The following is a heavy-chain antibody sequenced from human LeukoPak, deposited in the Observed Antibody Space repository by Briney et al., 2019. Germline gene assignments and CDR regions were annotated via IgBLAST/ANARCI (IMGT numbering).Heavy chain of an antibody. Sequence: GGSLRLPCAASGFTFSSYSMNWVRQAPGKGLEWVSSISSSSSYIYYADSVKGRFTISRDNAKNSLYLQMNSLRAEDTAVYYCARGGDGYNFPNSGQGTLVTVSS. CDR2: ISSSSSYI. CDR1: GFTFSSYS. V-gene: IGHV3-21*01. D-gene: IGHD5-24*01. CDR3: ARGGDGYNFPN. J-gene: IGHJ4*02.